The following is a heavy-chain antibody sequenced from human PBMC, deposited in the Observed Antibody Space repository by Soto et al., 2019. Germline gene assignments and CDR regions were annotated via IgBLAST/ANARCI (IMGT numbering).Heavy chain of an antibody. Sequence: SVKVSCKASGGTFSSYAISWVRQAPGQGLEWMGGIIPIFGTANYAQKFQGRVTITADESTSTAYMELSSLRSEDTAVYYCARGGPYDFWSENYYYGMDVWGQGTTVTVSS. D-gene: IGHD3-3*01. J-gene: IGHJ6*02. CDR1: GGTFSSYA. V-gene: IGHV1-69*13. CDR2: IIPIFGTA. CDR3: ARGGPYDFWSENYYYGMDV.